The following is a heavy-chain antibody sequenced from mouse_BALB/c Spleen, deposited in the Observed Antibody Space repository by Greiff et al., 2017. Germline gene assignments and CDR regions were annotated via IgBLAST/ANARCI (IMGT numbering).Heavy chain of an antibody. V-gene: IGHV5-6-5*01. D-gene: IGHD1-1*01. CDR3: ARFITTVPWYFDV. Sequence: DVQLVESGGGLVKPGGSLKLSCAASGFTFSSYAMSWVRQTPEKRLEWVASISSGGSTYYPDSVKGRFTISRDNARNILYLQMSSLRSEDTAMYYCARFITTVPWYFDVWGAGTTVTVSS. CDR1: GFTFSSYA. J-gene: IGHJ1*01. CDR2: ISSGGST.